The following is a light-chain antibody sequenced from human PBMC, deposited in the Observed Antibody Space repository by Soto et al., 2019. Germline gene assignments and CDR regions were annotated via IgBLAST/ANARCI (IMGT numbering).Light chain of an antibody. CDR3: MQGTHWPWT. CDR1: QSPLYSDGNTY. Sequence: DVVMTQSPLSVPVTLGQPASISCRSSQSPLYSDGNTYLSWFQQRPGQSPRRLIYKVSNRDSGVPDRFSGSGSGTDFTLKISRVEAEDVGVYYCMQGTHWPWTFGQGTKVEIK. CDR2: KVS. J-gene: IGKJ1*01. V-gene: IGKV2-30*01.